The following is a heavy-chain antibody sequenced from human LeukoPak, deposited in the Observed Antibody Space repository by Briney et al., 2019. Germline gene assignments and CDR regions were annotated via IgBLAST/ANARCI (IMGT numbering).Heavy chain of an antibody. CDR2: IYYSGGT. V-gene: IGHV4-31*03. CDR1: GGSISSGGYY. Sequence: SQTLSLTCTVSGGSISSGGYYWSWIRQHPGRGLEWIGYIYYSGGTYYNPSLKSRVTMSVDTSKNQFSLKLNSLTAADTAVYYCARGACSTTSCYNMYFDFWGQGTLVTVSS. J-gene: IGHJ4*02. D-gene: IGHD2-2*02. CDR3: ARGACSTTSCYNMYFDF.